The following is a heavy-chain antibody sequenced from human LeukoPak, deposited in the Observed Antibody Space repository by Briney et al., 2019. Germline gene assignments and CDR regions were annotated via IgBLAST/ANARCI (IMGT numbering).Heavy chain of an antibody. Sequence: GGSLRLSCSASGFTFSSYDMKWVRQAPGKGLEWVAVISYDGSNKYYADSVKGRFTISRDNSKNTLYLQMNSLRAEDTAVYYCARDPTYYSSSSNLDYWGQGTLVTVSS. V-gene: IGHV3-30*03. J-gene: IGHJ4*02. D-gene: IGHD6-13*01. CDR2: ISYDGSNK. CDR3: ARDPTYYSSSSNLDY. CDR1: GFTFSSYD.